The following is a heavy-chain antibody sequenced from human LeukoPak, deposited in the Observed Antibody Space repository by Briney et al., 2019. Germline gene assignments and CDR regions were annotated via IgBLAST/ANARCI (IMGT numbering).Heavy chain of an antibody. CDR2: TYYRSKWYN. V-gene: IGHV6-1*01. Sequence: SQTLSLTCAISGDSVSSNSAAWNWIRQSPSRGLEWLGRTYYRSKWYNDYAVSVKSRITINPDTSKNQFSLQLNSVTPEDTAVYYCAREGSYYDSSGYYVNFDYWGQGTLVTVSS. D-gene: IGHD3-22*01. CDR3: AREGSYYDSSGYYVNFDY. CDR1: GDSVSSNSAA. J-gene: IGHJ4*02.